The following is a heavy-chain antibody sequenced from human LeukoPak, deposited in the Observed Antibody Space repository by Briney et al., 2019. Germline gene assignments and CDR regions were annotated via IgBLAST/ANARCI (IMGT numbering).Heavy chain of an antibody. CDR1: GYTFTSYY. D-gene: IGHD3-10*01. Sequence: ASVKVSCKASGYTFTSYYMHWVRQAPGQGLEWMGIINPSGGSTSYAQKFQGRVTMTRDMSTSTAYMELRSLRSDDTAVYYCARPRRDYGSGSYYFDYWGQGTLVTVSS. CDR2: INPSGGST. CDR3: ARPRRDYGSGSYYFDY. J-gene: IGHJ4*02. V-gene: IGHV1-46*01.